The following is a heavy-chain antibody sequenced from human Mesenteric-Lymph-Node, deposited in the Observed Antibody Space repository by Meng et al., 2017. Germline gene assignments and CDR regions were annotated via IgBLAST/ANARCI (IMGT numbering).Heavy chain of an antibody. CDR1: GFTFSSYA. V-gene: IGHV3-23*01. CDR3: AKVVTSGSNSRVLDAFDM. Sequence: GESLKISCAASGFTFSSYAMSWVRQAPGKGLEWVSSISAAGSTYYADSVKGRFTMSRDNSKNTLYLQMNSLRAEDTAIYYCAKVVTSGSNSRVLDAFDMWGQGTEVTVSS. CDR2: ISAAGST. J-gene: IGHJ3*02. D-gene: IGHD3-10*01.